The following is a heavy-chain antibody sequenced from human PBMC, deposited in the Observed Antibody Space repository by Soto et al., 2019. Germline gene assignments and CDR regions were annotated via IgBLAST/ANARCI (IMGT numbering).Heavy chain of an antibody. CDR1: GFTFSSYA. Sequence: PGGSLRLSCAASGFTFSSYAMSWVRQAPGKGLEWVSAISGSGGSTYYADSVKGRFTISRDNSKNTLYLQMNSLRAEDTAVYYCAKEEVVVPAGGAENWLDPWGQGTLVTVSS. CDR3: AKEEVVVPAGGAENWLDP. D-gene: IGHD2-2*01. V-gene: IGHV3-23*01. CDR2: ISGSGGST. J-gene: IGHJ5*02.